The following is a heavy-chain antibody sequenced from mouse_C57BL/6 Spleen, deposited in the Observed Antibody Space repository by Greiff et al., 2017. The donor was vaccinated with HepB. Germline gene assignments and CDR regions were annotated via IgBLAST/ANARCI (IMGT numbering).Heavy chain of an antibody. CDR2: IWSGGST. V-gene: IGHV2-2*01. Sequence: QVQLQQSGPGLVQPSQSLSITCTVSGFSLTSYGVHWVRQSPGKGLEWLGVIWSGGSTDYNAAFISRLSISKDNSKSQVFFKMNSLQADDTAIYYCARVGDYDDYYAMDYWGQGTSVTVSS. CDR1: GFSLTSYG. CDR3: ARVGDYDDYYAMDY. J-gene: IGHJ4*01. D-gene: IGHD2-4*01.